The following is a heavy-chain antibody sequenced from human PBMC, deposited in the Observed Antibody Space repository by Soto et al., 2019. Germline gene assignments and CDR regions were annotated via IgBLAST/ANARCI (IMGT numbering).Heavy chain of an antibody. CDR1: GLTFSSHW. CDR2: IKTDGSEK. CDR3: TRVHMLAVPAASPWFDP. Sequence: PGGSLRLSCAASGLTFSSHWMSWFRRAAGKGLEWVANIKTDGSEKFYADSVKGRFTVSRDNTQNSVFLQMNSLRAEDTAVYYCTRVHMLAVPAASPWFDPSCHVTRCTDSS. J-gene: IGHJ5*02. V-gene: IGHV3-7*04. D-gene: IGHD2-2*01.